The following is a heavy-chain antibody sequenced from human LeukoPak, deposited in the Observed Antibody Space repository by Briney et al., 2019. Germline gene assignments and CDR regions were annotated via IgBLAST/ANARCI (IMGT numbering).Heavy chain of an antibody. Sequence: GRSLRLSCAASGFTFDDYAMHWVRQAPGKGLEWVSGISWNSGSIGYADSVKGRFTISRDNAKNSLYLQMNSLRAEDTALYYCAKDLRAAHRELRFDYWGQGTLVTVSS. J-gene: IGHJ4*02. V-gene: IGHV3-9*01. CDR3: AKDLRAAHRELRFDY. D-gene: IGHD1-26*01. CDR2: ISWNSGSI. CDR1: GFTFDDYA.